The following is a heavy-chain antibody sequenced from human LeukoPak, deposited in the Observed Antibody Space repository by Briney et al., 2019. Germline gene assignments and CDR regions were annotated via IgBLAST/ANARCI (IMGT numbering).Heavy chain of an antibody. CDR2: ISSSGSTI. Sequence: GGSLRLCCAASGFIFSSYEMNWVRQAPGKGLEWVSFISSSGSTIYYADSVKGRFTISRDNAKNSLYLQMNSLRAEDTAVYYCAREYSPDYFDYWGQGTLVTVSS. CDR1: GFIFSSYE. D-gene: IGHD2-21*01. CDR3: AREYSPDYFDY. V-gene: IGHV3-48*03. J-gene: IGHJ4*02.